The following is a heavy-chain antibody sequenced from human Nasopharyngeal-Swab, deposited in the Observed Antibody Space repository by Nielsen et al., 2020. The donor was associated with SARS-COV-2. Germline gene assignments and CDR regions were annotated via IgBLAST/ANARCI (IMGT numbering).Heavy chain of an antibody. CDR2: IFYTGNT. V-gene: IGHV4-61*01. CDR1: GGSVSRGSHY. J-gene: IGHJ4*02. Sequence: ESLKISCTVSGGSVSRGSHYWTWIRQPPGKELEWIVYIFYTGNTNYNPSLESRVTMSIDTSKNQFSLKLSSVTAADTAVYYCARDRGDLRKYHFDSWGQGTQIAVSS. D-gene: IGHD2-2*01. CDR3: ARDRGDLRKYHFDS.